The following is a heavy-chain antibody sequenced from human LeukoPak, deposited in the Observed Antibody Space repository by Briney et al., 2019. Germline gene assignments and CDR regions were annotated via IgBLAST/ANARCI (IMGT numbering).Heavy chain of an antibody. CDR2: IYWDDDK. CDR1: GFSLSTSGVG. Sequence: SGPTLVKPTQTLTLTCTFSGFSLSTSGVGVGWIRQPPGKALEWLALIYWDDDKRYSPSLKSRLTITKDTSKNQVVLTMTNMDPVDTATYYCAHAPDTMIVDKYYFDYWGQGTLVTVSS. V-gene: IGHV2-5*02. D-gene: IGHD3-22*01. CDR3: AHAPDTMIVDKYYFDY. J-gene: IGHJ4*02.